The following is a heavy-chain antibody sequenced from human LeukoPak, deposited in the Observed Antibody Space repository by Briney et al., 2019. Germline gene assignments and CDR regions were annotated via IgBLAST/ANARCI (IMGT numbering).Heavy chain of an antibody. Sequence: GGSLRLSCAASGFTFSSYATSWVRQAPGKGLEWVSGISSSGSGGSTYYADSVKGRFTISRDNSKNTLHLQINSVRAEDTAVYYCARAYSSSWYDFWGQGTLVTVSS. V-gene: IGHV3-23*01. D-gene: IGHD6-13*01. CDR3: ARAYSSSWYDF. J-gene: IGHJ5*01. CDR2: ISSSGSGGST. CDR1: GFTFSSYA.